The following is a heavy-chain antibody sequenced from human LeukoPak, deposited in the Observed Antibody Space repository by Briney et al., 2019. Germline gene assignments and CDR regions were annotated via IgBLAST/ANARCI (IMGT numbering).Heavy chain of an antibody. D-gene: IGHD3-10*01. CDR2: IIPIFGTA. J-gene: IGHJ2*01. CDR1: GGTFSSYA. CDR3: ARDRRLLWFGERPPTGWYFDL. Sequence: SVTVSCKASGGTFSSYAISWVRQAPGQGLEWMGGIIPIFGTANYAQKFQGRVTITADESTSTAYMELSSLRSEDTAVYYCARDRRLLWFGERPPTGWYFDLWGRGTLVTVSS. V-gene: IGHV1-69*13.